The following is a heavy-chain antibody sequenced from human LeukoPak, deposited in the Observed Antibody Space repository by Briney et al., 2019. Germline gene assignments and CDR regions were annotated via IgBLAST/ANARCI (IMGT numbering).Heavy chain of an antibody. V-gene: IGHV3-21*01. Sequence: GGSLRLSCAASGFTFSSYSMNWVRQAPGKGLEWVSSISSSSSYIYYADSVKGRFTISRDNAKNSLCLQMNSLRAEDTAVYYCARAGVPAGDRYYYYMDVWGKGTTVTVSS. D-gene: IGHD2-2*01. CDR2: ISSSSSYI. J-gene: IGHJ6*03. CDR1: GFTFSSYS. CDR3: ARAGVPAGDRYYYYMDV.